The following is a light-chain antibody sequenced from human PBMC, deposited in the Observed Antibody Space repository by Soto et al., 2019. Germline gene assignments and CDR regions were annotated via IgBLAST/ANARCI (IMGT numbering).Light chain of an antibody. J-gene: IGLJ1*01. V-gene: IGLV3-21*04. CDR3: QVWDSRSDPLYV. Sequence: SYELTQPPSVSVAPGKTARVTCGGINIGSKTVYWYQQKPGQAPVLVIYYDNDRPSGIPERFSGSNSGNTATLTISRVEAGDEADYYCQVWDSRSDPLYVFGTGTKLTVL. CDR1: NIGSKT. CDR2: YDN.